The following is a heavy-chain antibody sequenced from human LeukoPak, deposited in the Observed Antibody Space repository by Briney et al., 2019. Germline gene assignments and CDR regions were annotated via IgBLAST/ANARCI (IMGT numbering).Heavy chain of an antibody. CDR1: GLTFSSYS. CDR2: ISSSSSTI. Sequence: GGSLRLSCAASGLTFSSYSMNWVRQAPGKGLEWVSYISSSSSTIYYADSVKGRFTISRDNAKNSLYLQMNSLRAEDTAVYYCARDPDSGDYWGQGTLVTVSS. CDR3: ARDPDSGDY. J-gene: IGHJ4*02. V-gene: IGHV3-48*01. D-gene: IGHD2-21*01.